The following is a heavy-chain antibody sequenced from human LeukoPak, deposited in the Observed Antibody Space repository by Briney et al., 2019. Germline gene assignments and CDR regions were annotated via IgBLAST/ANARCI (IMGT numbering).Heavy chain of an antibody. Sequence: GASVKVSCKASGYTFTRNTINWVRQAPGQGLEWMGWVNTNTGNPTYAQGFTGRFVFSSDTSVSTAYLQIGSLKAEDTAVYYCVTNFDSSSYFGYWGQGTLVTVSS. V-gene: IGHV7-4-1*01. CDR3: VTNFDSSSYFGY. D-gene: IGHD3-22*01. CDR1: GYTFTRNT. CDR2: VNTNTGNP. J-gene: IGHJ4*02.